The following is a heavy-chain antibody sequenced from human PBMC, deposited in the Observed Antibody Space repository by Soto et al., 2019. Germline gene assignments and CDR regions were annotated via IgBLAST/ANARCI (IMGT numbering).Heavy chain of an antibody. D-gene: IGHD6-13*01. CDR3: ATLLDLGSSCYYYDCMDV. J-gene: IGHJ6*02. V-gene: IGHV4-39*01. CDR1: GGSISSSSYY. CDR2: IYYSGST. Sequence: QLQLQESGPGLVKPSETLSLTCTVSGGSISSSSYYWGWIRQPPGKGLEWIGSIYYSGSTYYNPSLKSRVTISVDTSKNQFSLELSSVTAADTAVYYCATLLDLGSSCYYYDCMDVWGQGTTVTVAS.